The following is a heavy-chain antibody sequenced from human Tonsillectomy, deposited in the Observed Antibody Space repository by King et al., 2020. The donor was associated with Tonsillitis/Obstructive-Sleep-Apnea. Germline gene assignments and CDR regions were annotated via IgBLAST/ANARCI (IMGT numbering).Heavy chain of an antibody. CDR3: ARCGSCGSSSSYYCYFDL. CDR1: GYTFTSYT. J-gene: IGHJ2*01. D-gene: IGHD2-2*01. Sequence: QLVQSGSELKKPGASVKVSCKASGYTFTSYTMNWVRQAPGQGLEWMGGINTNTGNTTYAQTFTGRFVISLDTSVSTSYLQISSLKAEDTAVYYCARCGSCGSSSSYYCYFDLWGRGTLVTVSS. V-gene: IGHV7-4-1*02. CDR2: INTNTGNT.